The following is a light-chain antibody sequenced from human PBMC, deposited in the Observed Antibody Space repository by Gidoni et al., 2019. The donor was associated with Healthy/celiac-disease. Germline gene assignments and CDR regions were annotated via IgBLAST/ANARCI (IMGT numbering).Light chain of an antibody. Sequence: DIVMTQSPLSLPVTPGEPASISCRSSPSLLHSNGYNYLDWYLQKPGQSPQLLIYLGSNRASGVPDRFSGSGSGTDVTLKISRVEDEDVGVYYCMQALQTPLTFGGGTKVEIK. CDR2: LGS. J-gene: IGKJ4*01. CDR1: PSLLHSNGYNY. V-gene: IGKV2-28*01. CDR3: MQALQTPLT.